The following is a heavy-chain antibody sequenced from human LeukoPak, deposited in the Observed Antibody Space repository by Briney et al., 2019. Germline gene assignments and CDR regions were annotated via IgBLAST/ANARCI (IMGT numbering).Heavy chain of an antibody. CDR1: GGSISSGGYY. CDR3: ARDRASGIVVATRYFDL. CDR2: IYYSGST. D-gene: IGHD3-22*01. J-gene: IGHJ2*01. V-gene: IGHV4-31*03. Sequence: SETLSLTCTVSGGSISSGGYYWSWIRQHPGKGLEWIGYIYYSGSTYYNPSLKSRVTISVDTSKDQFSLKLGSVTAADTAVYYCARDRASGIVVATRYFDLWGRGTLVTVSS.